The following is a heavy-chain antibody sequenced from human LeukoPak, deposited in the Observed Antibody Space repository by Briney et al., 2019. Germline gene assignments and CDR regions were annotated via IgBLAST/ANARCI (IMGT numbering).Heavy chain of an antibody. V-gene: IGHV1-69*13. Sequence: SVKVSCKAFGYTFSSYYMHWVRQAPGQGLEWMGGIIPIFGTASYAQKFQGRVTITADESTSTAYMELSSLRSEDTAVYYCARSYDSSGSSTSSDAFDIWGQGTMVTVSS. J-gene: IGHJ3*02. CDR3: ARSYDSSGSSTSSDAFDI. D-gene: IGHD3-22*01. CDR2: IIPIFGTA. CDR1: GYTFSSYY.